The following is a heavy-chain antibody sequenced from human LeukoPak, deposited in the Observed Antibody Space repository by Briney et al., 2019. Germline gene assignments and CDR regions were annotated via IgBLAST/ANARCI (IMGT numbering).Heavy chain of an antibody. D-gene: IGHD3-3*01. CDR1: GFTFSSYW. J-gene: IGHJ6*03. CDR3: ARPGRFFYYYYYMDV. Sequence: GGSLRLSCAASGFTFSSYWMSWVRQTPGVGLEWVANIKQDGSEKDYVDSVKGRFTISRDNSKNTLYLQMNSLRAEDTAVYYCARPGRFFYYYYYMDVWGKGTTVTVSS. CDR2: IKQDGSEK. V-gene: IGHV3-7*01.